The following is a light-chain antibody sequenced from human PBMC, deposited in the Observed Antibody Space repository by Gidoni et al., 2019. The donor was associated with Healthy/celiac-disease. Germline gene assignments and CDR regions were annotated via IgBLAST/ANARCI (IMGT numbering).Light chain of an antibody. CDR1: SSDVGGYNS. V-gene: IGLV2-14*01. J-gene: IGLJ1*01. Sequence: SALTQPASVSGSPGQSITISCTGTSSDVGGYNSFSWYQQHPGKAPKLMIYDVSNRPSGVSNRFSGSKSGNTASLTISGLQAEDEADYYCSSYTSSSTPLVFGTGTKVTVL. CDR3: SSYTSSSTPLV. CDR2: DVS.